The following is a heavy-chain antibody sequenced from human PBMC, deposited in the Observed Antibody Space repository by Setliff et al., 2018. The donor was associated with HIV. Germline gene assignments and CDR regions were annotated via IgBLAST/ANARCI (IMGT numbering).Heavy chain of an antibody. Sequence: SETLSLTCAVSGYSISSGYYWGWIRQPPGKGLQWIGSIFHSGITFKNPSLKSRVTISVDRSGNQFSLRLTSVTAADTAVYYCATCRHRPSNWFDPWGQGTVVTVSS. CDR3: ATCRHRPSNWFDP. CDR2: IFHSGIT. J-gene: IGHJ5*02. CDR1: GYSISSGYY. V-gene: IGHV4-38-2*01.